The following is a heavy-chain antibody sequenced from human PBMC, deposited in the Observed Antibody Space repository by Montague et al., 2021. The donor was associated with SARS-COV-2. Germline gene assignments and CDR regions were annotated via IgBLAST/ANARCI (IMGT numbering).Heavy chain of an antibody. V-gene: IGHV4-39*07. CDR3: ARQGSGRSELAY. CDR2: IYYSGST. D-gene: IGHD1-26*01. CDR1: GGSISSSSYY. Sequence: ETLSLTCTVSGGSISSSSYYWGWIRQPPGKGLEWIGSIYYSGSTYYNPSLKSRVTISVDTSKNQFSLKLSSVTAADTAIYYWARQGSGRSELAYWGQGTLVTVSS. J-gene: IGHJ4*02.